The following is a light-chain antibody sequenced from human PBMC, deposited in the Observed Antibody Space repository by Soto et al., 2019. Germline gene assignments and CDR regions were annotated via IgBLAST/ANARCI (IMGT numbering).Light chain of an antibody. J-gene: IGLJ2*01. CDR2: DDS. Sequence: SYELTQPPSLSVAPGQTATITCGGDDIRTRSVHWYQQKPGQAPVLVVYDDSASVIPERFSGSNSGNTATLTIGRAEAGDEADYYCQVWDFVTDHAVFGGGTKLTVL. CDR1: DIRTRS. CDR3: QVWDFVTDHAV. V-gene: IGLV3-21*02.